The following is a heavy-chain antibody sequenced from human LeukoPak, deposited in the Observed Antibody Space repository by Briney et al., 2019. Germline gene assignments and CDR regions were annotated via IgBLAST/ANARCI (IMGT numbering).Heavy chain of an antibody. V-gene: IGHV4-30-2*01. J-gene: IGHJ5*02. CDR2: IYHSGST. Sequence: SETLSVTCAVSGGSINSGGYSWSWIRLPPGKGLEWIGYIYHSGSTYYNPSLKSRVTISVDRSKNQFSLKLSSVTAADTAVYYCARDRWGYCSGGSCPNWFDPWGQGALVTVSS. CDR3: ARDRWGYCSGGSCPNWFDP. D-gene: IGHD2-15*01. CDR1: GGSINSGGYS.